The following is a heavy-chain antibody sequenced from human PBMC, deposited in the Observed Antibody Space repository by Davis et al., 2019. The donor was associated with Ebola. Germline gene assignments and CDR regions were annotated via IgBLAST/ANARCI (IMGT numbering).Heavy chain of an antibody. Sequence: GESLKISCAASGFTFSNYWMSWVRQAPGKGLQWVANINHDGSEKYYVDSVKGRFTISRDNAKNSLYLQMNSLRAEDTAVYYCAKRKFGVDWYFDLWGRGTLVTVSS. CDR2: INHDGSEK. D-gene: IGHD3-3*01. CDR3: AKRKFGVDWYFDL. V-gene: IGHV3-7*01. CDR1: GFTFSNYW. J-gene: IGHJ2*01.